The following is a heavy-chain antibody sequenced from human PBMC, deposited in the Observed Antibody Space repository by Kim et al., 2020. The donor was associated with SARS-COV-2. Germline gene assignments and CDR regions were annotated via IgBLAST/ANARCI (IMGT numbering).Heavy chain of an antibody. Sequence: YADSVKGRFTISRDNSKNTLYLQMNSLRAEDTAVYYCADTPYYYDTNFDYWGQGTLVTVSS. J-gene: IGHJ4*02. CDR3: ADTPYYYDTNFDY. V-gene: IGHV3-23*01. D-gene: IGHD3-22*01.